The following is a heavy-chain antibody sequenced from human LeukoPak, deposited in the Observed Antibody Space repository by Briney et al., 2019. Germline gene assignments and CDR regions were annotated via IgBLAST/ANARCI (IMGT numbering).Heavy chain of an antibody. Sequence: ASVKVSCKASGYTFTSYGISWVRQAPGQGLEWMGWISAYNGNTNYAQKLQGRVTMTTDTSTSTAYIELRSLRSDDTAVYYCARTDSSSSTAPFDYWGQGTLVTVSS. CDR2: ISAYNGNT. J-gene: IGHJ4*02. CDR1: GYTFTSYG. D-gene: IGHD6-13*01. CDR3: ARTDSSSSTAPFDY. V-gene: IGHV1-18*01.